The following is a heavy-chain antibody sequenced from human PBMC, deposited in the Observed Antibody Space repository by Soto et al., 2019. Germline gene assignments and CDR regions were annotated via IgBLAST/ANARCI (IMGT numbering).Heavy chain of an antibody. CDR3: VSDRGYGHASVPYS. V-gene: IGHV3-30*03. Sequence: QAPLVESGGGVVQPGRSLRLSCAASGFAFSSYGMHWVRQAPGTGLEWVAVISYDGSLQHYADSVKGRFTISRDNSENMVLLQMSSLRAEDTAVYYCVSDRGYGHASVPYSWGQGTLASVSS. J-gene: IGHJ4*02. D-gene: IGHD5-18*01. CDR1: GFAFSSYG. CDR2: ISYDGSLQ.